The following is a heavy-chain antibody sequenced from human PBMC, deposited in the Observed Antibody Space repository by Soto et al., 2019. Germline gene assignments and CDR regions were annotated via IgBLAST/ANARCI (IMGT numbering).Heavy chain of an antibody. CDR3: AKDHTIFGVVIRLGY. Sequence: LRLSCAASGFTFSSYGMHWVRQAPGKGLEWVAVISYDGSNKYYADSVKGRFTISRDNSKNTLYLQMNSLRAEDTAVYYCAKDHTIFGVVIRLGYWGQGTLVTVSS. CDR1: GFTFSSYG. CDR2: ISYDGSNK. V-gene: IGHV3-30*18. J-gene: IGHJ4*02. D-gene: IGHD3-3*01.